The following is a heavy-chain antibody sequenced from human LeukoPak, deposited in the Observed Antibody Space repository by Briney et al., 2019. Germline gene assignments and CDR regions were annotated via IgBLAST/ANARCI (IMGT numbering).Heavy chain of an antibody. J-gene: IGHJ3*02. V-gene: IGHV1-2*02. Sequence: ASVKVSCKASGHTFTDYYMHWVRQAPGQGLEWMGWINPNSGGTNYAQKFKGRVTMTRDTSISTASMELSRLRSDDTAVYYCARWGHSINAFDIWGQGTMVTVSS. CDR3: ARWGHSINAFDI. CDR2: INPNSGGT. CDR1: GHTFTDYY. D-gene: IGHD5-24*01.